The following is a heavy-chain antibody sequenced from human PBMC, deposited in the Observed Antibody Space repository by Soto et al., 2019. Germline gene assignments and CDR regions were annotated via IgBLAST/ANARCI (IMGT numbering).Heavy chain of an antibody. Sequence: PSETLSLTCAVSGGSISSSNWWSWVRQPPGKGLEWIGEIYHSGSTNYNPSLKSRVTISVDKSKNQFSLKLSSVTAADTAVYYCARVPYSSSKAYFGYWGQGTLVTVSS. J-gene: IGHJ4*02. CDR2: IYHSGST. V-gene: IGHV4-4*02. CDR1: GGSISSSNW. D-gene: IGHD6-6*01. CDR3: ARVPYSSSKAYFGY.